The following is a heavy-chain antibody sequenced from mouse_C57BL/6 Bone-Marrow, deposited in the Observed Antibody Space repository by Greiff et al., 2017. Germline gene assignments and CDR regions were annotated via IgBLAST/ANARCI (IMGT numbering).Heavy chain of an antibody. Sequence: QVQLQQPGAELVKPGASVKMSCKASGYTFTSYWITWVKQRPGQGLEWIGDIYPGSGSTNYNEKFKSKATLTVDTSSSTAYMQLSSLTSEDSAVEYCARGYYGKLNFDYWGQGTTLTGSS. V-gene: IGHV1-55*01. CDR3: ARGYYGKLNFDY. CDR2: IYPGSGST. J-gene: IGHJ2*01. CDR1: GYTFTSYW. D-gene: IGHD2-1*01.